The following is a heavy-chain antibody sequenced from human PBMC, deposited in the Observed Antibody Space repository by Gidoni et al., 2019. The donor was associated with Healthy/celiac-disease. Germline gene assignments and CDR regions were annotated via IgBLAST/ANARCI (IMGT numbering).Heavy chain of an antibody. CDR1: GFTFSSYG. D-gene: IGHD3-9*01. Sequence: LRLSCAASGFTFSSYGMHWVRQAPGKGLEWVAVISYDGSNKYYADSVKGRFTISRDNSKNTLYLQMNSLRAEETAVYYCAKRLGGYDILTGYYGGELDYWGQGTLVTVSS. CDR3: AKRLGGYDILTGYYGGELDY. V-gene: IGHV3-30*18. CDR2: ISYDGSNK. J-gene: IGHJ4*02.